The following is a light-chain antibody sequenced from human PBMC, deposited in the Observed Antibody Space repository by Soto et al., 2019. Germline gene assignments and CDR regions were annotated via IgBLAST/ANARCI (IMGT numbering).Light chain of an antibody. CDR3: AAWDESLNGRV. CDR2: YDN. CDR1: NSNIGSNT. J-gene: IGLJ1*01. V-gene: IGLV1-44*01. Sequence: QSVLTQPPSASGTPGQRVTISCSGSNSNIGSNTVNWYQQLPGTAPKLLIYYDNLRPSGVPDRISGSKSGTSASLAISGLQSDDEADYYCAAWDESLNGRVFGTRTKVTVL.